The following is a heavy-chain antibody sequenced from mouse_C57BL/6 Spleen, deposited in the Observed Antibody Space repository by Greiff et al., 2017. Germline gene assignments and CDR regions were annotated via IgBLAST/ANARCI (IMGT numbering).Heavy chain of an antibody. J-gene: IGHJ4*01. Sequence: EVQVVESGGGLVQPKGSLKLSCAASGFTFNTYAMHWVRQAPGKGLEWVARIRSKSSNYATYYADAVKDRFTISRDDSQSMLYLQMNNLKTEDTAMYYCVRGEDYYGSSYYAMDYWGQGTSVTVSS. D-gene: IGHD1-1*01. V-gene: IGHV10-3*01. CDR3: VRGEDYYGSSYYAMDY. CDR2: IRSKSSNYAT. CDR1: GFTFNTYA.